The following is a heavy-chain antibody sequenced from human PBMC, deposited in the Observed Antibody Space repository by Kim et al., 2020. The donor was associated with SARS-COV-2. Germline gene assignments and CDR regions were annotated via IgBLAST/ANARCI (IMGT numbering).Heavy chain of an antibody. V-gene: IGHV4-31*03. D-gene: IGHD3-10*01. Sequence: SETLSLTCTVSGGSISSCTNYWAWIRQFPGKGLEWIGHIDFSGTTFYNSTLKSRLTISVDISKNQFSLDLFSVTAADTAIFYCSTFSFSDLGFSYYPMYV. CDR1: GGSISSCTNY. CDR2: IDFSGTT. J-gene: IGHJ6*01. CDR3: STFSFSDLGFSYYPMYV.